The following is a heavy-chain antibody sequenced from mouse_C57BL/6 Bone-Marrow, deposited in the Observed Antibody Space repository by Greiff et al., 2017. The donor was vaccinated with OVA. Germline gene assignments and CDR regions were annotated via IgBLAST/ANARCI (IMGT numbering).Heavy chain of an antibody. Sequence: EVMLVESGGGLVKPGGSLKLSCAASGFTFSSYTMSWVRQTPEKRLEWVATISGGGGNTYYPDSVKGRFTISRDNAKNTLYLQMSSLRSEDTALYYCARHDAYGSRFYAKDYWGQGTSVTVSS. CDR1: GFTFSSYT. CDR3: ARHDAYGSRFYAKDY. CDR2: ISGGGGNT. D-gene: IGHD1-1*01. V-gene: IGHV5-9*01. J-gene: IGHJ4*01.